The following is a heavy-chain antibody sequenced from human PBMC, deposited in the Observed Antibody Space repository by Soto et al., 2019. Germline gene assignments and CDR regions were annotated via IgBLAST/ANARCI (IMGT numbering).Heavy chain of an antibody. Sequence: GGSLRLSCAASGFTFSNYDMHWVRQATGKGLEWVSAIGTAGDTYYPGSVKGRFTISRENAKNSLYLQMNSLRAGDTAVYYCARGPYCSSTSCHLAIPQKLYNYYYMDVWGKGTTVTVSS. J-gene: IGHJ6*03. CDR1: GFTFSNYD. D-gene: IGHD2-2*01. CDR3: ARGPYCSSTSCHLAIPQKLYNYYYMDV. CDR2: IGTAGDT. V-gene: IGHV3-13*01.